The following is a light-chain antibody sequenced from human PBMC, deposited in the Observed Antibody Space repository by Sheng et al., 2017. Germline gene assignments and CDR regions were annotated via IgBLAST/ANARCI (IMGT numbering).Light chain of an antibody. V-gene: IGKV3-15*01. J-gene: IGKJ4*01. CDR2: GAS. CDR3: QQFDNVPLT. Sequence: VLTQSPGTLSLSPGERATLSCTASQSVSSNFAWYQQKPGQAPRLLIYGASTRATGIPARFSGSGSGTEFTLTISRLQAEDFATYYCQQFDNVPLTFAGGTKVEIK. CDR1: QSVSSN.